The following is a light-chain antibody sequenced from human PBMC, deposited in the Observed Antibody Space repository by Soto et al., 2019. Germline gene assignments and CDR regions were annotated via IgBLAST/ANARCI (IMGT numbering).Light chain of an antibody. CDR2: GAS. CDR1: QSVSSSF. V-gene: IGKV3-20*01. J-gene: IGKJ1*01. Sequence: EIVLTQSPGTLSLSPGERATLSCRASQSVSSSFLAWYQQKPGQAPRLLIYGASSRATGIPDRFSGSGSWTDFTLTISGLEPEDFAVYYCQQYGSSPWTFGQGTKVEIK. CDR3: QQYGSSPWT.